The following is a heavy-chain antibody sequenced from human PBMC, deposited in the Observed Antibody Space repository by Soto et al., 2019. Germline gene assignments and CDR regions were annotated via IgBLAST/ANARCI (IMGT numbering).Heavy chain of an antibody. J-gene: IGHJ4*02. D-gene: IGHD3-22*01. V-gene: IGHV4-39*01. CDR3: ARLWDTMINILDY. CDR2: IYYSGST. CDR1: GGSIGSSSYY. Sequence: SETLSLTCTVSGGSIGSSSYYWGWIRQPPGKGLEWIGSIYYSGSTYYNPSLKSRVTISVDTSKNQFSLKLSSVTAADTAVYYCARLWDTMINILDYWGQGTLVTVSS.